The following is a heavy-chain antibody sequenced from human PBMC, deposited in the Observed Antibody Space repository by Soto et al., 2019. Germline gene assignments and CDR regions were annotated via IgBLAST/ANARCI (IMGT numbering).Heavy chain of an antibody. D-gene: IGHD5-12*01. CDR3: ARGNSGYDSFYFDS. CDR2: IKQDGSEK. CDR1: GFTFSSYW. Sequence: GGSLRLSCAASGFTFSSYWMSWVRQAPGKGLEWVANIKQDGSEKYYVDSVKGRFTISRDNAKNSLYLQMNSLRAEDTAVYYCARGNSGYDSFYFDSWGQGTLVTVSS. J-gene: IGHJ4*02. V-gene: IGHV3-7*04.